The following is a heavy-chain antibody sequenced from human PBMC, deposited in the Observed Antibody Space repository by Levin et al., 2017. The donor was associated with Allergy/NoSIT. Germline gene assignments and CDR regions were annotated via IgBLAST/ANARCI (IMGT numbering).Heavy chain of an antibody. CDR2: IKQDGSEK. CDR1: GFTFSSYW. D-gene: IGHD4-23*01. Sequence: GGSLRLSCAASGFTFSSYWMSWVRQAPGKGLEWVATIKQDGSEKYYVDSVKGRFTISRDNAKNSLYLQMNSLRAEDTAVYYCARDLWLNGGNSRLVFDYWGQGTLVTVSS. J-gene: IGHJ4*02. V-gene: IGHV3-7*01. CDR3: ARDLWLNGGNSRLVFDY.